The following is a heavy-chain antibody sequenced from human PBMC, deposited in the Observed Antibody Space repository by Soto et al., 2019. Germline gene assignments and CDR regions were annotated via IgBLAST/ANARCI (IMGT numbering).Heavy chain of an antibody. Sequence: APVKDSCKASGYTFTNYYMHWVRPAPGQGREWMGINNPSGGSTSYAQKFQGRGTMTRDTSTSTVYMELSSLRSEDTAVYYCASDLFNYGSGSYYNGVDYWGQGTLVTVSS. V-gene: IGHV1-46*01. D-gene: IGHD3-10*01. CDR3: ASDLFNYGSGSYYNGVDY. CDR1: GYTFTNYY. J-gene: IGHJ4*02. CDR2: NNPSGGST.